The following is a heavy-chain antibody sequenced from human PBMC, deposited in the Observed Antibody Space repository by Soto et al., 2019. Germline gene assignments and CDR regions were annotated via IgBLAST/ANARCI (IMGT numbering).Heavy chain of an antibody. V-gene: IGHV4-30-4*01. J-gene: IGHJ4*02. D-gene: IGHD2-8*01. CDR3: STVGHCSIGVCLHTSGWLTQRPHFDY. Sequence: QVQLQESGPGLVNPSQTLSLTCTVSRGSISSADYYWSWIRQPPGKGLEWIGFIYYSGSTYYNPSLKSRVTMSWDTSKTQFSRKLCPVNAADTAVYYCSTVGHCSIGVCLHTSGWLTQRPHFDYWGQGTLVTVSS. CDR2: IYYSGST. CDR1: RGSISSADYY.